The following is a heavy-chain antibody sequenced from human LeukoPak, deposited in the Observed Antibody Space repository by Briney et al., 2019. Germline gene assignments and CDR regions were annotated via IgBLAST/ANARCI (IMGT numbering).Heavy chain of an antibody. Sequence: GGSLRLSCVASGFTFSDYYMSWIRQAPGKGLEWLSYISKNGKTIYYADSVKGRFTISRDNAKNSLYLRMNSLRAEDTAVYYCARMSYYDFWSGYSSSPGSYYMDVWGKGTTVTVSS. D-gene: IGHD3-3*01. V-gene: IGHV3-11*04. CDR1: GFTFSDYY. J-gene: IGHJ6*03. CDR3: ARMSYYDFWSGYSSSPGSYYMDV. CDR2: ISKNGKTI.